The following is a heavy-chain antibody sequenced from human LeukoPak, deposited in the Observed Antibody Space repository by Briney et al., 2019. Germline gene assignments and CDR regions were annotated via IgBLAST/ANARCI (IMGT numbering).Heavy chain of an antibody. CDR2: IRGSGDTA. CDR3: AKVTWESRPPDCNS. CDR1: GFTFSSYS. J-gene: IGHJ4*02. V-gene: IGHV3-23*01. Sequence: AGGSLRLSCAASGFTFSSYSMNWVRQAPGKGLEWVSAIRGSGDTALYADSVKGRFTISRDNFKNIVYLEMNSLRAEDTATYYCAKVTWESRPPDCNSWGPGTLVTVSS. D-gene: IGHD6-6*01.